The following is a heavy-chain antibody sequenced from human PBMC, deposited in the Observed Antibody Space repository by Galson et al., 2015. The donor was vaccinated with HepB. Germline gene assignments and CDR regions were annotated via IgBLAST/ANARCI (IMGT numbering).Heavy chain of an antibody. CDR2: VYFSGST. J-gene: IGHJ4*02. D-gene: IGHD3-10*01. V-gene: IGHV4-59*01. Sequence: LSLTCTVSGGSLTSYYWSWVRQSPGRGLEWIGYVYFSGSTDYNPSLKSRVTISVDTSKNQFSLKLSSVTAADTAVYYCARTYNAGHADFWGQGTLVTVSS. CDR3: ARTYNAGHADF. CDR1: GGSLTSYY.